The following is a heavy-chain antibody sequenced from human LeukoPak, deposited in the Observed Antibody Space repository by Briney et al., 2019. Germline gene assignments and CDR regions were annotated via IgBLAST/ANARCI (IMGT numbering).Heavy chain of an antibody. CDR2: IYYSGST. V-gene: IGHV4-39*07. J-gene: IGHJ4*02. Sequence: SETLSLTCTVSGGSISSSSYYWGWIRQPPGKGLEWIGSIYYSGSTYYNPSLKSRVTISVDTSKNQFSLKLSSVTAADTAVYYCAREEYYGSGRHIDWGQGTLVTVSS. CDR1: GGSISSSSYY. CDR3: AREEYYGSGRHID. D-gene: IGHD3-10*01.